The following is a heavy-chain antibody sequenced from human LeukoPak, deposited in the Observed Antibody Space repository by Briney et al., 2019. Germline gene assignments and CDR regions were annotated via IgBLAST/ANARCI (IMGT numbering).Heavy chain of an antibody. CDR3: ARSIAARTYYYYGMDV. V-gene: IGHV4-59*01. J-gene: IGHJ6*02. D-gene: IGHD6-6*01. CDR2: IYYSGST. Sequence: ETLSLTCTVSGGSISSYYRSWIRQPPGKGLEWIGYIYYSGSTNYNPSLKSRVTISVDTSKNQFSLKLSSVTAADTAVYYCARSIAARTYYYYGMDVWGQGTTVTVSS. CDR1: GGSISSYY.